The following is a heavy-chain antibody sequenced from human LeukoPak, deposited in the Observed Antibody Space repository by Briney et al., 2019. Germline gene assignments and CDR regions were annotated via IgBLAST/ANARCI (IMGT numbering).Heavy chain of an antibody. J-gene: IGHJ4*02. CDR1: GYTFTGYY. Sequence: ASVKVSCKASGYTFTGYYMHWVRQAPGQGREWMGWINPNSGCTNYAQKCQGRVTMTRDTSISTAYMELSSLRSEDTAVYYCARATRWLQLPEYFDYWGQGTLVTVSS. V-gene: IGHV1-2*02. D-gene: IGHD5-24*01. CDR3: ARATRWLQLPEYFDY. CDR2: INPNSGCT.